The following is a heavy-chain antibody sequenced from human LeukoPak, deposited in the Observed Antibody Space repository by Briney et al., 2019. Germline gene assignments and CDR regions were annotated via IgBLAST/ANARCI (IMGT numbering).Heavy chain of an antibody. CDR2: IYSGGNT. CDR1: GFTVSSNY. CDR3: ARSPYYYDSSGYHGAFDI. Sequence: GGSLRLSCAASGFTVSSNYMSWVRQAPGKGLEWVSIIYSGGNTYYADSAKGRFTISRDNSKNTLYLQMNSLRAEDTAVYYCARSPYYYDSSGYHGAFDIWGQGTMVTVSS. D-gene: IGHD3-22*01. J-gene: IGHJ3*02. V-gene: IGHV3-53*01.